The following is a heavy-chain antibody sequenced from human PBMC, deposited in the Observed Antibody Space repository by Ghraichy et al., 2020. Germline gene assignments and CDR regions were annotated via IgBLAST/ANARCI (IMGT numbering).Heavy chain of an antibody. D-gene: IGHD6-6*01. J-gene: IGHJ4*02. CDR1: GFTFSSYA. V-gene: IGHV3-64D*06. CDR3: VKGQGREQEQLAQDFDY. Sequence: GGSLRLSCSASGFTFSSYAMHWVRQAPGKGLEYVSAISSNGGSTYYSDSVKGRFTISRDTSKTTLYLQMSSLRAEDTAVYYCVKGQGREQEQLAQDFDYWGQGTLVTVSS. CDR2: ISSNGGST.